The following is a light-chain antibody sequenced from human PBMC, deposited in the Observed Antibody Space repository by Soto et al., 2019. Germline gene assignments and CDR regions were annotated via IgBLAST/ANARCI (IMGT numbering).Light chain of an antibody. Sequence: QSVLTQPPSVSGAPGQRVTISCSGSSSNIGAGYDVNWYRQLPGTAPKLLIYGNSDRPSGVPDRFSGSKSGTSVSLAITGLQAEDEADYFCQSYDRSLRTYVFGTGTKVTVL. J-gene: IGLJ1*01. V-gene: IGLV1-40*01. CDR1: SSNIGAGYD. CDR2: GNS. CDR3: QSYDRSLRTYV.